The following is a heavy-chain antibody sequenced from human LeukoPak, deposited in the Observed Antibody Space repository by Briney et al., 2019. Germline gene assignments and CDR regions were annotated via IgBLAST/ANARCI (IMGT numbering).Heavy chain of an antibody. V-gene: IGHV1-46*01. D-gene: IGHD6-13*01. CDR2: INPSGGST. CDR1: GYTFTSYY. J-gene: IGHJ4*02. Sequence: GASVKVSCRASGYTFTSYYMHWVRQAPGQGLEWMGIINPSGGSTSYAQKFQGRVTMTRDTSTSTVYMELSSLRSEDTAVYYCMMGDSRPHTALDYWGQGTLVTVSS. CDR3: MMGDSRPHTALDY.